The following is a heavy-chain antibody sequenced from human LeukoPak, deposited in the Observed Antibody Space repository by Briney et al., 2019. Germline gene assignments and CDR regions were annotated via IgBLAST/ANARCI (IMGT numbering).Heavy chain of an antibody. D-gene: IGHD6-19*01. V-gene: IGHV4-34*01. CDR2: INHSGST. Sequence: PSETLSLTCAVYGGSFSGYYWSWIRQPPGKGLEWIGEINHSGSTNYNPSLKSRVTISVDTSKNQFSLKLSPVTAADTAVYYCARGQWLVRWFDPWGQGTLVTVSS. CDR1: GGSFSGYY. J-gene: IGHJ5*02. CDR3: ARGQWLVRWFDP.